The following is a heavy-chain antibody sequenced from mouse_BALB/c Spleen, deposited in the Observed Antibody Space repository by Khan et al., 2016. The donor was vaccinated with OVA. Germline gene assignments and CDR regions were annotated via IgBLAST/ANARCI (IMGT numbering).Heavy chain of an antibody. J-gene: IGHJ2*01. CDR3: ASYKYDYFDY. V-gene: IGHV1-87*01. D-gene: IGHD2-14*01. CDR2: IYPGDGDT. CDR1: GYTFTTYW. Sequence: VQLQQSGAELARPGASVKLSCKASGYTFTTYWMQWVKQRPGQGLEWIGTIYPGDGDTRYTQNFKDKASLTADKSSSTAYMQLNNLASEDSAVYYCASYKYDYFDYWGQGTTLTVS.